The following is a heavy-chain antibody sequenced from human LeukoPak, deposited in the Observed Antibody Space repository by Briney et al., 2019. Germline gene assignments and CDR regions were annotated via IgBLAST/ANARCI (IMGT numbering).Heavy chain of an antibody. CDR2: IYSGGTT. Sequence: GGSLRLSCAASGFTFSTYAMNWVRQAPGKGLEWVSVIYSGGTTYYGDSVKGRFTISRDNPNNMLYLQMNSLRVEDTAVYYCARSSNWNRKYFPYWGQGTLVTVSS. CDR1: GFTFSTYA. CDR3: ARSSNWNRKYFPY. D-gene: IGHD1-1*01. V-gene: IGHV3-53*01. J-gene: IGHJ1*01.